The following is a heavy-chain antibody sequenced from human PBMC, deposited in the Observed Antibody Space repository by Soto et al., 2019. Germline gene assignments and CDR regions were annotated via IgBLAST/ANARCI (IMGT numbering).Heavy chain of an antibody. Sequence: QVQLVQSGAEVKKPGASVKVSCKASGYTFTSYYMYWVRQAPGQGLEWMGIINPSGGSTSYAQKLQGRVTMTRDTSTRTVYMELSSLRSEDTAVYYCARVEMATIKGNAFDIWGQGTMVTVSS. CDR1: GYTFTSYY. CDR3: ARVEMATIKGNAFDI. D-gene: IGHD5-12*01. CDR2: INPSGGST. J-gene: IGHJ3*02. V-gene: IGHV1-46*01.